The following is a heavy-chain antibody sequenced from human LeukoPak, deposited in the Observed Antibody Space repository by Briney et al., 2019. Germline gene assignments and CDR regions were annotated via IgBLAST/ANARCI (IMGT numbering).Heavy chain of an antibody. Sequence: SETLSLTCTVSGGSISSYYWSWIRQPPGKGLEWIGYIYYSGSTNYNPSLKSRVTISVDTSKNQFSLKLSSVTAADTAVYYCARAAGPLAAPDFCGQGTPVTVSS. V-gene: IGHV4-59*01. CDR1: GGSISSYY. CDR2: IYYSGST. J-gene: IGHJ4*02. CDR3: ARAAGPLAAPDF. D-gene: IGHD6-13*01.